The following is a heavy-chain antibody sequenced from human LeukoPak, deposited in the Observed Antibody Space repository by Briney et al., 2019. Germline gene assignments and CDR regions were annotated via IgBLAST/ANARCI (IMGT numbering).Heavy chain of an antibody. CDR1: GFTFSNYG. CDR2: ISYDGSNK. D-gene: IGHD5-12*01. Sequence: GGPLRLSCAASGFTFSNYGMHWVRQAPGKGLEWVTIISYDGSNKHYADSVKGRFTISRDNSKNTLYLQMNSLRPEDTAVYYCGRDRGWLRSVDYWGQGTLVTVSS. J-gene: IGHJ4*02. V-gene: IGHV3-30-3*01. CDR3: GRDRGWLRSVDY.